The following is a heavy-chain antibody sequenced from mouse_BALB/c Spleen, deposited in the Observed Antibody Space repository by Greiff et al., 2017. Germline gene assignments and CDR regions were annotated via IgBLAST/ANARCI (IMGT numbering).Heavy chain of an antibody. Sequence: EVMLVESGGGLVKPGGSLKLSCAASGFTFSSYTMSWVRQTPEKRLEWVATISSGGSYTYYPDSVKGRFTISRDNAKNTLYLQMSSLKSEDTAMYYCTRDPITTATSPWFAYWGQGTLVTVSA. D-gene: IGHD1-2*01. CDR3: TRDPITTATSPWFAY. CDR2: ISSGGSYT. V-gene: IGHV5-6-4*01. CDR1: GFTFSSYT. J-gene: IGHJ3*01.